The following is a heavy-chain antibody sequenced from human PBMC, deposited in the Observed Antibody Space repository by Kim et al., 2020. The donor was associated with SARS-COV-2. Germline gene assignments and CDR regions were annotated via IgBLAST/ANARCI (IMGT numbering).Heavy chain of an antibody. D-gene: IGHD3-10*01. V-gene: IGHV3-23*01. CDR3: AKSEGDYYGSGSYYMY. J-gene: IGHJ4*02. Sequence: SVKGRFTISRDNSKNTLYLKMNSLRAEDTAVYYCAKSEGDYYGSGSYYMYWGQGTLVTVSS.